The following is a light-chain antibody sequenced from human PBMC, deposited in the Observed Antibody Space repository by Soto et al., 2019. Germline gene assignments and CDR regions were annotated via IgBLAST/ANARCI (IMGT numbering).Light chain of an antibody. J-gene: IGLJ2*01. V-gene: IGLV2-14*01. CDR1: SSDVGGYNY. Sequence: QSALTQPASVSGSPGQSIPISCTGTSSDVGGYNYVSWYQQHPGKAPKLMIYDVSNRPSGVSNRFSGSKSGNTASLTISGLQAEDEADYYCRSYSSSTLVEFGGGTKLTVL. CDR3: RSYSSSTLVE. CDR2: DVS.